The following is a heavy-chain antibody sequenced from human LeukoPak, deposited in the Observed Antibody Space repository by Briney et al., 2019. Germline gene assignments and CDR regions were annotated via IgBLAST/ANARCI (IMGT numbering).Heavy chain of an antibody. V-gene: IGHV4-34*01. CDR1: GGSFSGYY. J-gene: IGHJ6*02. CDR2: INHSGST. D-gene: IGHD2-15*01. Sequence: PSETLSLTCAVYGGSFSGYYWSWIRQPPGKGLEWIGEINHSGSTNYNPSLKSRVTISVDTSKNQFSLKLSSVTAADTAVYYCARGPICSGGSCYRLPYYYYYGMDVWGQGTTVTVSS. CDR3: ARGPICSGGSCYRLPYYYYYGMDV.